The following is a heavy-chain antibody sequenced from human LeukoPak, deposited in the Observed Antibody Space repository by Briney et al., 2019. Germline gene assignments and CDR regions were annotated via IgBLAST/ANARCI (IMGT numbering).Heavy chain of an antibody. CDR1: GFTFSSYA. CDR2: ITNNGTTI. CDR3: ARDQWLAYYYHGMDV. Sequence: HSGGSLRLSCAASGFTFSSYAMNWVRQAPGKGREWVSYITNNGTTIYYADSVKGRFTISRDNAENSQYLQMNSLRAEDTAIYYCARDQWLAYYYHGMDVWGQGTTVTVSS. V-gene: IGHV3-48*03. J-gene: IGHJ6*02. D-gene: IGHD6-19*01.